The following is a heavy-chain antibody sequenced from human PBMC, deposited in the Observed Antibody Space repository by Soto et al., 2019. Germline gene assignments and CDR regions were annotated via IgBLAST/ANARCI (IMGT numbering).Heavy chain of an antibody. CDR2: INAGNGNT. Sequence: GVSVKVACKASGYTFTSYAMHWVRQAPGQRLEWMGWINAGNGNTKYSQKFQGRVTITRDTSASTAYMELSSLRSEDTAVYYCAREGKIYNWNYRGNWFDPWGQGTLVTVSS. D-gene: IGHD1-7*01. J-gene: IGHJ5*02. V-gene: IGHV1-3*01. CDR1: GYTFTSYA. CDR3: AREGKIYNWNYRGNWFDP.